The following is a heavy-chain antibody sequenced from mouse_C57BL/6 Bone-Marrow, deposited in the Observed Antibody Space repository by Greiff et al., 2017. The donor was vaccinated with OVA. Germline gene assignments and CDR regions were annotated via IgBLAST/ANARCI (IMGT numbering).Heavy chain of an antibody. CDR1: GYTFTSYW. CDR2: IDPSDSET. D-gene: IGHD5-5*01. J-gene: IGHJ1*03. V-gene: IGHV1-52*01. CDR3: ARYYLQGYFDD. Sequence: QVQLQQPGAELVRPGSSVKLSCKASGYTFTSYWMHWVKQRPIQGLEWIGNIDPSDSETHYNQKFKDKATLTVDKSSSTAYMQLSSLTSEDSAVYYCARYYLQGYFDDWGTGTTVTVSS.